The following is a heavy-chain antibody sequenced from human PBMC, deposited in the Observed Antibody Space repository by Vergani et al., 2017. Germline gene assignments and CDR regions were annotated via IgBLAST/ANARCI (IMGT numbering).Heavy chain of an antibody. CDR1: GGSISSGGYS. Sequence: QLQLQESGSGLVKPSQTLSLTCAVSGGSISSGGYSWSWIRQPPGKGLEWLGYIYHSGSTYYNPSLKSRVTISVDRSKNQFSLKLSSVTAADTAVYYCARSWGYCSSTSCYKYYFDYWGQGTLVTVSS. CDR2: IYHSGST. D-gene: IGHD2-2*02. J-gene: IGHJ4*02. V-gene: IGHV4-30-2*01. CDR3: ARSWGYCSSTSCYKYYFDY.